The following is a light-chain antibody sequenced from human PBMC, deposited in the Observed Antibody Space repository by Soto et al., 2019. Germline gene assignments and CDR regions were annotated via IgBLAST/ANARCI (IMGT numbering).Light chain of an antibody. CDR3: SSYADSSTLV. V-gene: IGLV2-23*01. CDR1: SSDVGSYNL. J-gene: IGLJ2*01. Sequence: QSVLTQPASVSGSPGQSITISCTGTSSDVGSYNLVSWYQQHPGKAPKPMIYEGSKRPSGVSNRFSGSKSGNTASLTISGLQAEDEADYYCSSYADSSTLVFGGGTKLTVL. CDR2: EGS.